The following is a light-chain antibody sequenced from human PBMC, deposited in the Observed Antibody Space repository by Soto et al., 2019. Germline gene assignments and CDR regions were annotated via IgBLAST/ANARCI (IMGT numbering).Light chain of an antibody. CDR2: EVS. J-gene: IGLJ1*01. V-gene: IGLV2-14*01. CDR1: SSDLGVYNY. Sequence: QSALTQPASVSGSPGQSITISCTGTSSDLGVYNYVSWYQQLPGKAPKLMIYEVSDRPSGVSSRFSGSKSDNTASLTISGLQTEDEADYYCSSHTSDSTLVFGTGTKVTVL. CDR3: SSHTSDSTLV.